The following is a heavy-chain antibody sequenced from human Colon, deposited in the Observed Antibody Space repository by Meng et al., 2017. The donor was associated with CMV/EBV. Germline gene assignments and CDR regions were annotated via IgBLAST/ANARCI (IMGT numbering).Heavy chain of an antibody. CDR2: IGGSGDKT. CDR1: GFSFNNYF. V-gene: IGHV3-23*01. Sequence: AYGFSFNNYFMSWLRQAPGKGLDWVSAIGGSGDKTYYADSVKGRFTISRDNSENTLYLQIHSLRAEDTARYYCAKGLFDTYWYFDLWGRGTLVTVSS. J-gene: IGHJ2*01. D-gene: IGHD3-9*01. CDR3: AKGLFDTYWYFDL.